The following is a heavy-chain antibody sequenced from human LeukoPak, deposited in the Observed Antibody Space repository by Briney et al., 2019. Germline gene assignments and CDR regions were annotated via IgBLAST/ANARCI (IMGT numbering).Heavy chain of an antibody. Sequence: GGSLRLSCAAPGFTFSDYYMSWIRQAPGKGLEWVSAISGSGGSTYYADSVKGRFTISRDNSKNTLYLQMNSLRAEDTAVYYCAKDKLRGYSYGGFDYWGQGTLVTVSS. CDR1: GFTFSDYY. CDR3: AKDKLRGYSYGGFDY. D-gene: IGHD5-18*01. J-gene: IGHJ4*02. CDR2: ISGSGGST. V-gene: IGHV3-23*01.